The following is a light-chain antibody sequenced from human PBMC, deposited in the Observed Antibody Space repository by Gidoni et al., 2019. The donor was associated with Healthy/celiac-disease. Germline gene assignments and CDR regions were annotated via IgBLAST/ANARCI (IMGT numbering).Light chain of an antibody. CDR1: QSVSSY. CDR2: DAS. J-gene: IGKJ4*01. Sequence: EIVRTQSPATLSLSPGEIATVSCRASQSVSSYLAWYQQKPGQAPRLLIYDASNRATGIPARFSGSGSGTDFTLTISSLEPEDFAVYYCQQRSNWPPALTFGGGTKVEIK. CDR3: QQRSNWPPALT. V-gene: IGKV3-11*01.